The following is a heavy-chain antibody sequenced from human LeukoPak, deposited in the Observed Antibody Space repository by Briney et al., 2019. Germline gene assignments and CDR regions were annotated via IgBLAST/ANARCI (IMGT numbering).Heavy chain of an antibody. CDR1: GYTFTSYG. D-gene: IGHD6-19*01. CDR2: ISAYNGNT. CDR3: AREVAGRPHPPTN. J-gene: IGHJ4*02. Sequence: GASVKISCKASGYTFTSYGISWLRQAPGQGLEWKGWISAYNGNTNYAQKLQGRVTMTTDTSTSTAYMELRSQRSDDTAVYYCAREVAGRPHPPTNWGQGTVVTVSS. V-gene: IGHV1-18*01.